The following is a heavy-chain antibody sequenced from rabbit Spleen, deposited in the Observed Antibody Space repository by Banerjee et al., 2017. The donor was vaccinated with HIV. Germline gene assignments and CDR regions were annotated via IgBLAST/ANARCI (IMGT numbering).Heavy chain of an antibody. CDR2: IAGSSGRI. CDR1: GFDISNYH. D-gene: IGHD6-1*01. CDR3: ARAYWSDGYGIYGHGFDL. V-gene: IGHV1S40*01. J-gene: IGHJ4*01. Sequence: QSLKESGGGLVQPEGSLTLTCTASGFDISNYHMCWVRQAPGKGLEWIASIAGSSGRIYYASWAKGRFTISKTSTTVTLQMTSLTAADTATYFCARAYWSDGYGIYGHGFDLWGTGTLVTVS.